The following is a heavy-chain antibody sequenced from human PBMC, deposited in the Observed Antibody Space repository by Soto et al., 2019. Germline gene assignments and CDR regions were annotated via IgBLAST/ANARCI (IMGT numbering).Heavy chain of an antibody. CDR1: GFTFSSYS. D-gene: IGHD2-21*02. J-gene: IGHJ4*02. CDR2: ISSSSSYI. Sequence: EVQLVESGGGLVKPGGSLRLSCAASGFTFSSYSMNWVRQAPGKGLEWVSSISSSSSYIYYADSVKGRFTISRDNAKNSLYLQMNSLRAEDTAVYYCAKDVISGDGFWLMDHWGQGTLVTVSS. V-gene: IGHV3-21*01. CDR3: AKDVISGDGFWLMDH.